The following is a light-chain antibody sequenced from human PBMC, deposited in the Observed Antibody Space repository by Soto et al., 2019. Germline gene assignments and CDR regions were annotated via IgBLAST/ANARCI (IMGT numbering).Light chain of an antibody. Sequence: SYELTQAPSMSVAPGQTARITCGANNIGSKSVHWYQQRPGQAPVVVIYDDTDRPSGIPERFSGSNSGNTATLTISGVEAGDEADYYCQVRETNTDHLVFGGGTKLTVL. V-gene: IGLV3-21*02. CDR2: DDT. J-gene: IGLJ3*02. CDR3: QVRETNTDHLV. CDR1: NIGSKS.